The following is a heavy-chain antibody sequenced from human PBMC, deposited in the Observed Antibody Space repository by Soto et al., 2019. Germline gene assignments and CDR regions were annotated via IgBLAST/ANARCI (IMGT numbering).Heavy chain of an antibody. J-gene: IGHJ5*02. CDR1: GGSISSGDYY. CDR2: IYYSGST. CDR3: ARDSRPNYYDSSALVGFDP. D-gene: IGHD3-22*01. V-gene: IGHV4-30-4*01. Sequence: SETLSLTCTVSGGSISSGDYYWSWIRQPPGKGLEWIGYIYYSGSTYYNPSLKSRVTISVDTSKNQFSLKLSSVTAADTAVYYCARDSRPNYYDSSALVGFDPWGQGTLVTVSS.